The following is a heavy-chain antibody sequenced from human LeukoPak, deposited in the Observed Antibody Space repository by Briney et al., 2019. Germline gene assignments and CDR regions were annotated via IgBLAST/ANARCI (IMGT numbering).Heavy chain of an antibody. CDR3: AKALLSAHYYDSSGFDY. V-gene: IGHV3-30*02. J-gene: IGHJ4*02. Sequence: GGSLRLSCAASGFTFSSYGMHWVRQAPGKGLEWVAFIRHDGSNKYYADSVKGRFTISRDNSKNTLYLQMNSLRAEDTAVYYCAKALLSAHYYDSSGFDYWGQGTLVTVSS. CDR1: GFTFSSYG. CDR2: IRHDGSNK. D-gene: IGHD3-22*01.